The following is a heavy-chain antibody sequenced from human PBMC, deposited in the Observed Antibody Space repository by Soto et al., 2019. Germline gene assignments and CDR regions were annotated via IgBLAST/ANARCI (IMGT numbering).Heavy chain of an antibody. CDR2: IWYDGSNK. Sequence: GGSLRLSCAASGFTFSSYGMHWVRQAPGKGLEWVAVIWYDGSNKYYADSVKGRFTISRDNSKNTLYLQMNSLRAEDTAVYYCAREVGPAAIPLYYYYYYMDVWGKGTTVTVSS. D-gene: IGHD2-2*01. V-gene: IGHV3-33*08. J-gene: IGHJ6*03. CDR3: AREVGPAAIPLYYYYYYMDV. CDR1: GFTFSSYG.